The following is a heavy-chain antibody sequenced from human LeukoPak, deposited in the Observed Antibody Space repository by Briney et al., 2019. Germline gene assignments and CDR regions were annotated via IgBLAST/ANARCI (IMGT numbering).Heavy chain of an antibody. CDR1: GGSISSGGYY. CDR3: ARDIHKTYYYDSGGYYKYYYFDY. D-gene: IGHD3-22*01. CDR2: IYYSGST. J-gene: IGHJ4*02. Sequence: SETLSLTCTVSGGSISSGGYYWSWIRQPPGKGLEWIGSIYYSGSTYYNPSLESRVTISVDTSKNQFSLKLSSVTAADTAVYYCARDIHKTYYYDSGGYYKYYYFDYWGQGTLVTVSS. V-gene: IGHV4-39*07.